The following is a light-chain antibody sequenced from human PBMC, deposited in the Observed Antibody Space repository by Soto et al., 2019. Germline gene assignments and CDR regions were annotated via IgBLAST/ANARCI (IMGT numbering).Light chain of an antibody. J-gene: IGLJ2*01. Sequence: QSALTQPPSASGSPGQSVTISCIGTSSDVGGYNYDSWYQQHPGKAPKLMIYEVSKRPSRVPDRFSGSKSGNTASLTVSGLQAEDEADYYCSSYAASNNLGVFGGGTKLTVL. V-gene: IGLV2-8*01. CDR2: EVS. CDR3: SSYAASNNLGV. CDR1: SSDVGGYNY.